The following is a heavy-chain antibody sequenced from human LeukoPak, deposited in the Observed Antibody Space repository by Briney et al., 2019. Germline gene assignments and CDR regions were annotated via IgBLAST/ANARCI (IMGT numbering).Heavy chain of an antibody. D-gene: IGHD6-13*01. CDR3: ARDIEAAGRFLDY. CDR1: GFIFSSYW. J-gene: IGHJ4*02. CDR2: MKYDGSEK. V-gene: IGHV3-7*01. Sequence: GESLKISCAASGFIFSSYWMTWVRPAPGKGLEWVANMKYDGSEKYYVDSVKGRFTISRDNAKNSLYLQMNSLRAEDTAVYYCARDIEAAGRFLDYWGQGTLVTVSS.